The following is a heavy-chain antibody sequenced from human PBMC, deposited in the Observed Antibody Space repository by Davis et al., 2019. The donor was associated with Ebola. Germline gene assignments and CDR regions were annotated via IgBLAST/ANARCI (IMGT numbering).Heavy chain of an antibody. CDR2: IIPILGIA. Sequence: SVKVSCKASGGTFSSYAISWVRQAPGQGLEWMGRIIPILGIANYAQKFQGRVTITADKSTSTAYMELRSLRSDDTAVYYCARDNDCSSTSCYYYYYGMDVWGQGTTVTVSS. CDR3: ARDNDCSSTSCYYYYYGMDV. D-gene: IGHD2-2*01. J-gene: IGHJ6*02. CDR1: GGTFSSYA. V-gene: IGHV1-69*04.